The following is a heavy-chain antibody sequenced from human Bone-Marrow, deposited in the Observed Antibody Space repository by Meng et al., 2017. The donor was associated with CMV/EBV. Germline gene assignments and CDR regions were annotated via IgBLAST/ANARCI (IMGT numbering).Heavy chain of an antibody. D-gene: IGHD6-6*01. CDR3: ARYSSSNAFDI. V-gene: IGHV4-34*01. J-gene: IGHJ3*02. Sequence: SETLSLTCAVYGGSFSVYYWSWIRQPPGKGLEWIGEINHSGSTNYNPSLKSRVTISVDTSKNQFSLKLSSVTAADTAVYYCARYSSSNAFDIWGQGTMVTVSS. CDR2: INHSGST. CDR1: GGSFSVYY.